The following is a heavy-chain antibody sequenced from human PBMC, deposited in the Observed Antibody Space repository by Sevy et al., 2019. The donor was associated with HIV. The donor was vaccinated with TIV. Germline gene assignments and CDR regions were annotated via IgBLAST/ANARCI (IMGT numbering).Heavy chain of an antibody. CDR3: AKAGGGWEMLRDLDS. V-gene: IGHV3-30-3*01. Sequence: GGSLRLSCAASGFTFRNYAMHWVRQAPGKGLEWVAVISYDGSVRYYAYSVKGRFTISRDNSKNTMSLQMSSLRPEDTAVYYCAKAGGGWEMLRDLDSWGQGTLVTVSS. D-gene: IGHD2-15*01. CDR1: GFTFRNYA. J-gene: IGHJ4*02. CDR2: ISYDGSVR.